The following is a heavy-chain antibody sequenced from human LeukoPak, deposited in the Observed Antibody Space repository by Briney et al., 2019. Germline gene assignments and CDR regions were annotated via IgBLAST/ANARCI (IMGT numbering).Heavy chain of an antibody. D-gene: IGHD2-2*01. V-gene: IGHV4-4*02. J-gene: IGHJ4*02. CDR2: IYHSGGT. CDR3: ANQLLGSYFDY. CDR1: GGSISNNNW. Sequence: PSETLSLTCAVSGGSISNNNWWSWVRQPPGKGLEWIGEIYHSGGTNSNPSLKSRVTISIDKSKNQFSLKLNSVTAADTAVYYCANQLLGSYFDYWGQGTLVTVSS.